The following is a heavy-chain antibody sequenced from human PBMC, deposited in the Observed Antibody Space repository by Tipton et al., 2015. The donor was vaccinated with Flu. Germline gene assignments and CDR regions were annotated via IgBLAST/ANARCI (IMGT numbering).Heavy chain of an antibody. J-gene: IGHJ4*02. Sequence: GSLRLSCAASGFTVSDNCMSWVRQAPGKGLEWISVIYGGGSTSYADSVRGRFAISRDSSKNTLYLQMNSLRFDDTAVYYCAREVVGTATPYYFDHWGQGTLVTVSS. CDR1: GFTVSDNC. CDR2: IYGGGST. CDR3: AREVVGTATPYYFDH. D-gene: IGHD2-21*02. V-gene: IGHV3-66*02.